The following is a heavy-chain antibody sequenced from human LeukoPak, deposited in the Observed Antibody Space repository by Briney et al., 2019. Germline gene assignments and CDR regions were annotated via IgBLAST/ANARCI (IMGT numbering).Heavy chain of an antibody. CDR1: GFTFSSYG. D-gene: IGHD4-17*01. Sequence: PGGSLRLSCAASGFTFSSYGMHWVRQAPGKGLEWVAVIWYDGSNKYYADSVKGRFTISRDNSKNTLYLQMNSLRAEDTAVYYCARDYYGDYGWVGYFDYWGQGTLVTVSS. CDR3: ARDYYGDYGWVGYFDY. J-gene: IGHJ4*02. CDR2: IWYDGSNK. V-gene: IGHV3-33*01.